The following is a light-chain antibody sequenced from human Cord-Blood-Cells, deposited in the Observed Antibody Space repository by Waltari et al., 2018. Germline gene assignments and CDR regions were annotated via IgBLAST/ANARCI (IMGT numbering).Light chain of an antibody. J-gene: IGLJ3*02. CDR2: KDS. CDR1: ALPKQY. Sequence: SYELTQPPSVSVSPGQTARITCSVDALPKQYAYWYQQKPGQAPVLVIYKDSERPSGSPARYSGSSSGTTVTLTISGVQAEDEADYYCQSADSSGTCWVFGGGTKLTVL. V-gene: IGLV3-25*02. CDR3: QSADSSGTCWV.